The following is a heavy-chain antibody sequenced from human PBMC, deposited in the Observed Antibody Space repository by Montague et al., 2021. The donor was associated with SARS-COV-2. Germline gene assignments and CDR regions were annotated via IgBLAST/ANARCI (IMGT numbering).Heavy chain of an antibody. CDR2: IYSTGDT. J-gene: IGHJ6*02. CDR1: GGAINRGDYY. Sequence: TLSLTCTVSGGAINRGDYYWTWIRQPPGKGLEWIGNIYSTGDTSYSPSLKGRVGISLDTSKNQVSLNLRSVAAADTAVYYCAREVVHVDVLTDIPKILYYGLDVWGQGTTGVVSS. CDR3: AREVVHVDVLTDIPKILYYGLDV. V-gene: IGHV4-30-4*08. D-gene: IGHD2-21*02.